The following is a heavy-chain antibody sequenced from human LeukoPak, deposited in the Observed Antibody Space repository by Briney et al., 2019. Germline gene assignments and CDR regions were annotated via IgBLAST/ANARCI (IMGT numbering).Heavy chain of an antibody. CDR1: GFTFSSYG. CDR2: IWYDGSNK. CDR3: AKDPYYYGRPYYFDY. Sequence: GGSLRLSCAASGFTFSSYGMHWVRQAPGKGLEWVAVIWYDGSNKYYADSVKGRFTISRDNSKNTLYLQMNSLRAEDTAVYYCAKDPYYYGRPYYFDYWGQGTLVTVSS. J-gene: IGHJ4*02. V-gene: IGHV3-33*06. D-gene: IGHD3-10*01.